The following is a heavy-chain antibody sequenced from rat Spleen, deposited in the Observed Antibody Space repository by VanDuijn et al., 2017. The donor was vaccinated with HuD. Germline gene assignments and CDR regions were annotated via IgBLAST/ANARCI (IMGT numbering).Heavy chain of an antibody. D-gene: IGHD1-10*01. CDR2: ISSGGNT. CDR1: GFSLTSNG. V-gene: IGHV2S12*01. J-gene: IGHJ2*01. Sequence: QVQLKESGPGLVQPSQTLSLTCTVSGFSLTSNGVSWVRQPPGKGLEWIAAISSGGNTYYNSALESRLSISRDTSKNQVFLKMNSLQSEDTTTYYCARDRGNYYFDYWGQGVMVTVSS. CDR3: ARDRGNYYFDY.